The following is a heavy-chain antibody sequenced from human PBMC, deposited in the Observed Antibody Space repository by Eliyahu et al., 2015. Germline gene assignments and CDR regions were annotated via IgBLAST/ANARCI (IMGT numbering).Heavy chain of an antibody. CDR1: GFTXSSYG. Sequence: QVQLVESGGGVVQPGRSLRLSCAASGFTXSSYGMHWVRQAPGKGLEWVAVISYDGSNKYYADSVKGRFTISRDNSKNTLYLQMNSLRAEDTAVYYCAKDHSVVVTAIPGYWGQGTLVTVSS. CDR3: AKDHSVVVTAIPGY. J-gene: IGHJ4*02. CDR2: ISYDGSNK. V-gene: IGHV3-30*18. D-gene: IGHD2-21*02.